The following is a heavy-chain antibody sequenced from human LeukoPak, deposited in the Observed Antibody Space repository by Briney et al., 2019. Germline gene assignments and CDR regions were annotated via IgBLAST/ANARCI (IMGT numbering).Heavy chain of an antibody. CDR3: ARVGTTGGWYFDL. CDR2: INQDGSEK. D-gene: IGHD1/OR15-1a*01. J-gene: IGHJ2*01. CDR1: GFTFSTYW. Sequence: GGSLRLSCAASGFTFSTYWMTWVRQAPGKGLEWVANINQDGSEKSSVDSVKGRFTISRDNAKNSLYLQMSSLRAGDTAVYYCARVGTTGGWYFDLWGRGTLVTVSS. V-gene: IGHV3-7*04.